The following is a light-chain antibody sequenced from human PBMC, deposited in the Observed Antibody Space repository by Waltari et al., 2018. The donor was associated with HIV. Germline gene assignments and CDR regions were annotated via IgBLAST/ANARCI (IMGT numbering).Light chain of an antibody. V-gene: IGKV3-15*01. CDR3: QQYYAWPPRYT. CDR1: HNINRD. Sequence: EIVMTLSPATLSVSPGERVTLSCRASHNINRDLAVYQSKPGQSPRLLIYGASTRATGIPARFSGSGSGTEFTLTISSLQSEDFAVYYCQQYYAWPPRYTFGQGTKLEIK. J-gene: IGKJ2*01. CDR2: GAS.